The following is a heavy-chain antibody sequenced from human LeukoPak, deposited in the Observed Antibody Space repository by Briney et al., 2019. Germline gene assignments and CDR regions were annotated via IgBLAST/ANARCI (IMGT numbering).Heavy chain of an antibody. Sequence: GGSLRLSCAASGFTVSAYAMAWVRQAPGKGLEWVSTIYDDNTYYADSVKGRFAISTDNSKNTLYLQMNSLRVEDTAVYFCAARKVRGVWFYLDYWGQGTLVTVPA. J-gene: IGHJ4*02. D-gene: IGHD3-10*01. CDR3: AARKVRGVWFYLDY. V-gene: IGHV3-23*01. CDR2: IYDDNT. CDR1: GFTVSAYA.